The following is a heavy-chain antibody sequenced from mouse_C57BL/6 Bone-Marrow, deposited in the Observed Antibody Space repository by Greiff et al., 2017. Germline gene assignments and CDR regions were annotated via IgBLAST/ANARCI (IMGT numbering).Heavy chain of an antibody. V-gene: IGHV8-12*01. Sequence: QVTLKVSGPGILQSSQTLSLTCSFSGFSLSTSGMGVSWIRPPSGKGLEWLAPIYWGDDNRYNPSLKSRLTISKDTSRNQVLLKITSVDTADTATYYCAGRQLGAMDYWGQGTSVTVSS. CDR1: GFSLSTSGMG. CDR2: IYWGDDN. CDR3: AGRQLGAMDY. J-gene: IGHJ4*01. D-gene: IGHD3-1*01.